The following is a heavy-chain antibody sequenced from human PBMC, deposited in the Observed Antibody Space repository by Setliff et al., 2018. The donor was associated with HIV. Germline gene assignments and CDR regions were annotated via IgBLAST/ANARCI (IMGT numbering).Heavy chain of an antibody. CDR2: IFNDGRT. CDR3: ARHFPSISLFFGDPGPFDR. D-gene: IGHD3-10*01. V-gene: IGHV4-39*01. CDR1: GGFISSSSYY. J-gene: IGHJ4*02. Sequence: SETLSLTCTVSGGFISSSSYYWGWIRQPPGKGLEWIGSIFNDGRTYYNPSLKSRITIPMDTSANQFSLKLSSVTAADTAVYFCARHFPSISLFFGDPGPFDRWGQGALVTVSS.